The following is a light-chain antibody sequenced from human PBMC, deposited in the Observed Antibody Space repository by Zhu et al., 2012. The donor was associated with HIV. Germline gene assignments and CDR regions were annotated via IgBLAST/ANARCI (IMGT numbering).Light chain of an antibody. V-gene: IGKV1-5*03. Sequence: IQMTQSPSTLPASVGDTVTITCRASQFIDNWLAWYQQKPGKAPNVLIYKASNLRSGVPSRFSGSGSGTEFTLTISSLQPDDFATYYCQQYNNYRYTFGQGTKVEMK. CDR1: QFIDNW. J-gene: IGKJ2*01. CDR2: KAS. CDR3: QQYNNYRYT.